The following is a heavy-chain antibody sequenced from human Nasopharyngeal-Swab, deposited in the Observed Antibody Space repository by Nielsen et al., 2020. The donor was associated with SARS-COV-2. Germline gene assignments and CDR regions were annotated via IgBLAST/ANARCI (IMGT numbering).Heavy chain of an antibody. CDR1: GYTLTELS. Sequence: ASVKVSCKVSGYTLTELSMHWVRQAPGKGLEWMGGFDPKDGETIYAQKFQGRVTMTEDTSTDTAYMELSSLRSEDTAVYYCATGPIAAAGTSWFDPWGQGTLVTVSS. CDR2: FDPKDGET. D-gene: IGHD6-13*01. V-gene: IGHV1-24*01. J-gene: IGHJ5*02. CDR3: ATGPIAAAGTSWFDP.